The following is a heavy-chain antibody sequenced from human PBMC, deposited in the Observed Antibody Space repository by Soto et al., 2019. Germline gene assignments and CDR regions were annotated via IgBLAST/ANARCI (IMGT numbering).Heavy chain of an antibody. CDR1: GFTFSSYA. V-gene: IGHV3-21*01. J-gene: IGHJ3*02. CDR2: ISSSSSYI. CDR3: ARGGDFWSGYYTRAFDI. Sequence: GSLRLSCAASGFTFSSYAMSWVRQAPGKGLEWASAISSSSSYIYYADSVKGRFTISRDNAKNSLYLQMNSLRAEDTAVYYCARGGDFWSGYYTRAFDIWGQGTMVTVSS. D-gene: IGHD3-3*01.